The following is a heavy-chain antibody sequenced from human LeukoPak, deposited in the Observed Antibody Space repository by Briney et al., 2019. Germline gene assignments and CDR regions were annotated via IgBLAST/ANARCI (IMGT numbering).Heavy chain of an antibody. D-gene: IGHD6-13*01. J-gene: IGHJ4*02. V-gene: IGHV3-30-3*01. CDR1: GFTFSSYA. CDR3: ARDNDGAAAGSFDY. Sequence: GGSLRLSCAASGFTFSSYAMHWVRKAPGKGLEWVAVISYDGTNKYYADSVKGRFTISRDNSKNTLYLQMNSLRAEDTAVYYCARDNDGAAAGSFDYWGQGTLVTVSS. CDR2: ISYDGTNK.